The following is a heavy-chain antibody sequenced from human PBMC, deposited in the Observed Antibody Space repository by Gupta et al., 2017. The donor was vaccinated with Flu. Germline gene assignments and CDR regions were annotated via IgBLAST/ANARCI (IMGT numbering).Heavy chain of an antibody. Sequence: IDSYYWTWIRQPPGKGLEWIGYIYWSGSTNYNPSLKSRVIISIDTSKKQFSLKLSSVTTADTAAYYCVGSGNYNNFEYWGQGPLVTVSS. CDR3: VGSGNYNNFEY. D-gene: IGHD1-26*01. J-gene: IGHJ4*02. V-gene: IGHV4-59*03. CDR1: IDSYY. CDR2: IYWSGST.